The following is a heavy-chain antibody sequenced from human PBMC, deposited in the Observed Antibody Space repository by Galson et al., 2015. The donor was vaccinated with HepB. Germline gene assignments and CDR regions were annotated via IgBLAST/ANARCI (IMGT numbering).Heavy chain of an antibody. CDR3: TRDSTTGN. D-gene: IGHD1-1*01. CDR1: GFIFKNAW. Sequence: SLRLSCAASGFIFKNAWMNWVRQAPGKGLEWIGLIRGTTYGGATEYAASVRGRFTISRDDSKSIVYLQMDSLKTEDTGVYYCTRDSTTGNWGQGTLVTVSS. V-gene: IGHV3-49*04. CDR2: IRGTTYGGAT. J-gene: IGHJ4*02.